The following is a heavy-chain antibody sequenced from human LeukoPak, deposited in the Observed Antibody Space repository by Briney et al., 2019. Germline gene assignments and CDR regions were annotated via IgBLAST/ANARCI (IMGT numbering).Heavy chain of an antibody. J-gene: IGHJ4*02. CDR2: IYYSGST. CDR3: AKAGAVVVVVAKFFDY. CDR1: GGSISSYY. D-gene: IGHD2-15*01. V-gene: IGHV4-59*01. Sequence: PSETLSLTCTVSGGSISSYYWSWIRQPPGKGLEWIGYIYYSGSTNYNPSLKSRVTISVDTSKNQFSLKLSSVTAADTAVYYCAKAGAVVVVVAKFFDYWGQGTLVTVSS.